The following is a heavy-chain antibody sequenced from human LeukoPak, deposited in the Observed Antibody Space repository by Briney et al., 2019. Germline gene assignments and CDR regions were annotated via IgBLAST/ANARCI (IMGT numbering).Heavy chain of an antibody. D-gene: IGHD3-22*01. J-gene: IGHJ4*02. V-gene: IGHV3-7*03. CDR1: GFTFSSYW. CDR2: IMQDGSKK. Sequence: GGSLRLSCAASGFTFSSYWMTWVRQAPRKGLERVANIMQDGSKKNYVDSVKGRFTISRDNAKNSLYLQTNSLRAEDTAVYYCATPLDYYDSSGYHQGGDWGQGTLVTVSS. CDR3: ATPLDYYDSSGYHQGGD.